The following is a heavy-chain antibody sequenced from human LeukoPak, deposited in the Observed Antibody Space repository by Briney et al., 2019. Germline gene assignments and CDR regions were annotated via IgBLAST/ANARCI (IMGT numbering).Heavy chain of an antibody. V-gene: IGHV3-23*01. CDR2: ICGGGGSI. CDR1: GSTFSSYA. J-gene: IGHJ4*02. Sequence: GGSLRLSCAASGSTFSSYAMSWVRQAPGKGLEWVSTICGGGGSIYYADSVKGRFTISRDNSKNTLYLQMNSLRAEDTAVYYCAKESPHFDYWGQGTLITVSS. CDR3: AKESPHFDY.